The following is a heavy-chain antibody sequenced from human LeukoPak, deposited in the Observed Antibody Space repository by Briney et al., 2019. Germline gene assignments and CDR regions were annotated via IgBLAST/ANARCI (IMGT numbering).Heavy chain of an antibody. D-gene: IGHD3-22*01. CDR1: GFTFSTYT. CDR3: ARDLRDGSGYSPFDY. J-gene: IGHJ4*02. CDR2: ISSSGSYI. V-gene: IGHV3-21*01. Sequence: GGSLRLSCAASGFTFSTYTMNWVRQAPGKGLEWVSSISSSGSYISYADSVKGRFTISRDNAKNSLYLQMNSLRAEDTAVYYCARDLRDGSGYSPFDYWGQGTLVTVSS.